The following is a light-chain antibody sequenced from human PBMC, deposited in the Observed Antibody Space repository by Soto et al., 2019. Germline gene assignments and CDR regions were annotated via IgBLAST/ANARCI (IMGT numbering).Light chain of an antibody. CDR1: QSVSSSY. Sequence: EIVLTQSPGTLSLSPGERATLSCRASQSVSSSYLAWYQQKPGQAPRLLIYGASSRATGIPDRFSGSGSGTDFTLTISRLEPEDFAVYYCQQHGSSSFFTFGPGTKVDIK. CDR2: GAS. V-gene: IGKV3-20*01. J-gene: IGKJ3*01. CDR3: QQHGSSSFFT.